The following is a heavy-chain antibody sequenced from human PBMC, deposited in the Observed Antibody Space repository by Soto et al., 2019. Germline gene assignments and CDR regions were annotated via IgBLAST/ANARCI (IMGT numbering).Heavy chain of an antibody. CDR3: AKDLLRFIVTTIELDY. CDR2: ISYDGSNK. D-gene: IGHD5-12*01. Sequence: GGSLRLSCAASGFTFSSYGMHWVRQAPGKGLEWVAVISYDGSNKYYADSVKGRFTISRDNSKNTLYLQVNSLRAEDTAVYYCAKDLLRFIVTTIELDYWGQGTLVTVSS. J-gene: IGHJ4*02. V-gene: IGHV3-30*18. CDR1: GFTFSSYG.